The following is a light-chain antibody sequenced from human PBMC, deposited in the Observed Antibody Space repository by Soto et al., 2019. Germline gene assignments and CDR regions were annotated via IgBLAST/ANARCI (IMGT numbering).Light chain of an antibody. Sequence: DVVMTQSPLSLPVTLGQPASISCKSSQGVVFSDGDTYLNWFHQRPGQSPRRLIYKVSNRDSGVPDRFSGSGSGTDFTLGISRVEAEDVGVYYCVQASHWPYTFGQGTNLEIK. CDR1: QGVVFSDGDTY. CDR2: KVS. CDR3: VQASHWPYT. J-gene: IGKJ2*01. V-gene: IGKV2-30*01.